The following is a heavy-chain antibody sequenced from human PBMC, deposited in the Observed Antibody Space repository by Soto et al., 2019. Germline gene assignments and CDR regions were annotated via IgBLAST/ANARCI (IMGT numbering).Heavy chain of an antibody. D-gene: IGHD3-10*01. CDR1: GGTLSDHG. J-gene: IGHJ3*02. CDR2: TIPVFNTA. V-gene: IGHV1-69*06. Sequence: QVQLEQSGAEVKKPGSSVKVSCKASGGTLSDHGVAWLRQAPGQGLEGMGGTIPVFNTAKYAQKFQGRVTVTADKFTNIAYMELSSLRSEDTAFYFCARGVYGSGNYYTGPSAFDIWGQGTMVIVSS. CDR3: ARGVYGSGNYYTGPSAFDI.